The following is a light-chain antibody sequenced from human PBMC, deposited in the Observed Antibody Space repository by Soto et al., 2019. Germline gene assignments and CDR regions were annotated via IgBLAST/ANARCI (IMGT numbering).Light chain of an antibody. Sequence: QSVLTQPASVSGSPGQSITISCTGTSSDVGNYNLVSWYQQHPGKAPKLIIYEIDNRPSGVSDRFSGSKSGNTASLTISGLQAEDEAAYYCSAYRRGIIVFGGGTKVTVL. CDR2: EID. J-gene: IGLJ2*01. CDR1: SSDVGNYNL. CDR3: SAYRRGIIV. V-gene: IGLV2-14*02.